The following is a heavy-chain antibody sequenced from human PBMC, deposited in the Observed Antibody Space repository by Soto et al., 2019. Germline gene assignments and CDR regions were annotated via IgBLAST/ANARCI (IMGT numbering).Heavy chain of an antibody. V-gene: IGHV3-7*03. CDR2: IKEDGSEK. CDR1: GFTFSNSW. J-gene: IGHJ6*02. Sequence: GGPLRLSCAAPGFTFSNSWMSWVRQAPGKGLEWVANIKEDGSEKDYVDPVKGRFTITRDNAKNSLYLQMNNLRAEDTAVYFCTRKRFGMDVWGQGTTVTVSS. CDR3: TRKRFGMDV.